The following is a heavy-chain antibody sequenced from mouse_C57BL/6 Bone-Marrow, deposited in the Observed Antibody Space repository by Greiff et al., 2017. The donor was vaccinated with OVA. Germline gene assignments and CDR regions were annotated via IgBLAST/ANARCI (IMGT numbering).Heavy chain of an antibody. J-gene: IGHJ1*03. CDR3: ARSRTRTWYFDV. CDR1: GFNIKDYY. V-gene: IGHV14-2*01. CDR2: IDPEDGET. Sequence: EVKLMESGAELVKPGASVKLSCTASGFNIKDYYMHWVKQRTEQGLEWIGRIDPEDGETKYAPKFQGKATITADTSSNTAYLQLSSLTSEDTAVYYCARSRTRTWYFDVWGTGTTVTVSS.